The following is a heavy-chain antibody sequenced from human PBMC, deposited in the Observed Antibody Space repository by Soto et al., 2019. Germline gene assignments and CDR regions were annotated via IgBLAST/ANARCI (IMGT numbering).Heavy chain of an antibody. CDR2: ISYDGSNK. J-gene: IGHJ4*02. D-gene: IGHD1-26*01. CDR1: GFTFSSYG. V-gene: IGHV3-30*18. CDR3: EKGTDSGRYSDLGY. Sequence: GGSLRLSWAASGFTFSSYGMHWVRQAPGKGLEWVAIISYDGSNKYYVDSVKSRFTISRDNSKNTLYLQMNSLRAEQTAVYYCEKGTDSGRYSDLGYWGQGTLVTVS.